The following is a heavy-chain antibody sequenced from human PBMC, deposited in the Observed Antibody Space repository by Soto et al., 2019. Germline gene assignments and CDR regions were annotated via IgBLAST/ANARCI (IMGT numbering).Heavy chain of an antibody. J-gene: IGHJ6*04. D-gene: IGHD5-18*01. CDR2: IYYSGST. Sequence: SETLSLTCTVSGGSISSSSYYWGWIRQPPGKGLEWIGSIYYSGSTYYNPSLKSRVTISVDTSKNQFSLKLSSVTAADTAVYYCARNPRDTAMVDRRYYYYGMDGWGKGTTVTVAS. V-gene: IGHV4-39*01. CDR1: GGSISSSSYY. CDR3: ARNPRDTAMVDRRYYYYGMDG.